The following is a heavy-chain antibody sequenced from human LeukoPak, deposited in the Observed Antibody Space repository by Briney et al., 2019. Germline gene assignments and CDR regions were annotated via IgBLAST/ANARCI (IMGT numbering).Heavy chain of an antibody. CDR2: IIPIFGTA. D-gene: IGHD1-7*01. V-gene: IGHV1-69*05. CDR3: ARANRGTGTLRDYYYYMDV. J-gene: IGHJ6*03. CDR1: GGTFSSYA. Sequence: SVKVSCKASGGTFSSYAISWVRQAPGQGLEWMGRIIPIFGTANYAQKFQGRVTITTDESTSTAYMELSSLRSEDTAVYYCARANRGTGTLRDYYYYMDVWGKGTTVTVSS.